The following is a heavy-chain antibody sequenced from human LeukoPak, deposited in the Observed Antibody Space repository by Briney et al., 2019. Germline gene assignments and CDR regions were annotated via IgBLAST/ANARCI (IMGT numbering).Heavy chain of an antibody. Sequence: TGGSLRLSCAASGFTFSSYAMSWVRQAPGKGLEWVSAISGSGGSTYYADSVKGRFTISRDNSKNTLYLQMNSLRAEDTAAYYCAKAQGIIVVPNAFDIWGQGTMVTVSS. CDR1: GFTFSSYA. CDR2: ISGSGGST. CDR3: AKAQGIIVVPNAFDI. V-gene: IGHV3-23*01. J-gene: IGHJ3*02. D-gene: IGHD3-22*01.